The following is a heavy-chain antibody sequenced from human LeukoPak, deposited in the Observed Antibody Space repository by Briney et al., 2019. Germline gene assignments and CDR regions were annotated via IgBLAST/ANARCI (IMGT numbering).Heavy chain of an antibody. Sequence: GGSLRLSCTASGFTFSSYAMNWVRQAPGKGLEWVSGIGAGGTFTYYADSVKGRFTISRDISKNTLYLQMNSLRAEDTAVYYCAKDIRRSEDYWGQGTLVTVSS. J-gene: IGHJ4*02. V-gene: IGHV3-23*01. D-gene: IGHD2-21*01. CDR3: AKDIRRSEDY. CDR1: GFTFSSYA. CDR2: IGAGGTFT.